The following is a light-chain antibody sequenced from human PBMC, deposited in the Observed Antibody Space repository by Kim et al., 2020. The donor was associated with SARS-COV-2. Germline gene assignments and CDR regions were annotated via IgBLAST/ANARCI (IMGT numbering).Light chain of an antibody. CDR2: YDS. CDR1: NIGSKS. Sequence: SYELTQPPSVSVAPGKTARITCGGNNIGSKSVHWYQQKPGQAPVLVIYYDSDRPSGIPERFSGSNSGNTAPLTISRVESGDEADYYCQVLDSSSDHVVFG. CDR3: QVLDSSSDHVV. J-gene: IGLJ2*01. V-gene: IGLV3-21*04.